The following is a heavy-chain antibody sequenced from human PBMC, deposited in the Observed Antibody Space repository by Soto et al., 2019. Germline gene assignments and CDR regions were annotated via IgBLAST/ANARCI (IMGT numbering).Heavy chain of an antibody. CDR2: ISYDGTSE. D-gene: IGHD3-10*01. J-gene: IGHJ5*01. CDR3: LRDYSGWFDF. CDR1: GFTFSSYP. V-gene: IGHV3-30-3*01. Sequence: GGSLRLSCAASGFTFSSYPIHWVRQAPGKGLEWVGSISYDGTSEDFADSLRGQFTLSRDNSKNMLWLQMNSLRSEDTAVYYCLRDYSGWFDFWGQGTLVTVSS.